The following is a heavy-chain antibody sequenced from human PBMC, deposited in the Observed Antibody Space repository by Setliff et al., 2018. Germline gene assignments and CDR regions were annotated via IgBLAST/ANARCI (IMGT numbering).Heavy chain of an antibody. CDR1: GYTFTGYY. J-gene: IGHJ4*02. CDR3: ARTYYYDSSGSVFDY. CDR2: INPNSGGT. D-gene: IGHD3-22*01. Sequence: ASVKVSCKASGYTFTGYYMHWVRQAPGQGLEWMGWINPNSGGTNYAQKFQGRVTMTRDTSISTAYMELSRLRSDDTAVYYCARTYYYDSSGSVFDYWGQGTLVTVSS. V-gene: IGHV1-2*02.